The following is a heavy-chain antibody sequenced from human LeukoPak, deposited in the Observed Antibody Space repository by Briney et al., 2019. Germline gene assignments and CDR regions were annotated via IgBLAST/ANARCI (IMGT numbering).Heavy chain of an antibody. Sequence: GGSLRLSCAASGFTVSRNYMSWVRQAPGKGLEWVSVIYSGGSTYYADSVKGRFTISRDNSKNTLYLQMNSLRAEDTAVYYCARDIDYGDYAVDYWGQGTLVTVSS. J-gene: IGHJ4*02. D-gene: IGHD4-17*01. CDR1: GFTVSRNY. V-gene: IGHV3-53*01. CDR3: ARDIDYGDYAVDY. CDR2: IYSGGST.